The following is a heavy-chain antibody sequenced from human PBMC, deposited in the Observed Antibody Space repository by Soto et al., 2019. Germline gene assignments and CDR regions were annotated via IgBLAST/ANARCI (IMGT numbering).Heavy chain of an antibody. CDR1: GLSFTQYA. D-gene: IGHD2-15*01. V-gene: IGHV3-23*05. CDR3: SDWRAGGPVNLDH. CDR2: IDVLNGA. Sequence: GGSLRLSCVVSGLSFTQYAIAWVRQAPGKGLECISTIDVLNGAWYSDSVRGRLAISRDVSRNTVYLQMGSLRVEDTAIYFCSDWRAGGPVNLDHWGPGTVVTVSS. J-gene: IGHJ4*02.